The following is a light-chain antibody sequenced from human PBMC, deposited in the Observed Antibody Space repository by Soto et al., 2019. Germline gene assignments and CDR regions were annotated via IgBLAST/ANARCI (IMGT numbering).Light chain of an antibody. V-gene: IGKV3-15*01. CDR2: GAS. CDR3: QQYNDWPGGT. J-gene: IGKJ1*01. CDR1: HYVTTN. Sequence: VMTQSPGTLSVSPGERATLSCRASHYVTTNLAWYQQRPGQAPRLLIYGASTRATGIPARFSGSGSGRDFTLTISSLQSEDFAVYYCQQYNDWPGGTFGQGTKVDIK.